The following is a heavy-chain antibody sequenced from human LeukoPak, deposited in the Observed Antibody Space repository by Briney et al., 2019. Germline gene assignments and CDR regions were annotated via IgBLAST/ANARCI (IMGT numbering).Heavy chain of an antibody. J-gene: IGHJ6*02. CDR3: ARGRESSSWYSGEYYYYGMDV. V-gene: IGHV3-11*01. CDR1: GFTFSDYY. CDR2: ISSSGSTI. D-gene: IGHD6-13*01. Sequence: AGGSLRLTCAASGFTFSDYYMSWIRQAPGKGREWVSYISSSGSTIYYADSVKGRFTISRDNAKNSLYLQMNSLRAEDTAVYYCARGRESSSWYSGEYYYYGMDVWGQGTTVTVSS.